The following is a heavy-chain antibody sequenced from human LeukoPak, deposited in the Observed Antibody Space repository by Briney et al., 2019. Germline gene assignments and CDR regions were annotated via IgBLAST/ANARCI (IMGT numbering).Heavy chain of an antibody. CDR3: AREDGYNLDY. V-gene: IGHV3-7*03. Sequence: PGGSLRLSCAASGFTLSSHWMGWVRQAPGKGLEWVANIKQDGSETYYVGSVKGRFTISRDNAKNSLYLQMNSLRAEDTAVYYCAREDGYNLDYWGQGTLVTVSS. CDR1: GFTLSSHW. J-gene: IGHJ4*02. CDR2: IKQDGSET. D-gene: IGHD5-24*01.